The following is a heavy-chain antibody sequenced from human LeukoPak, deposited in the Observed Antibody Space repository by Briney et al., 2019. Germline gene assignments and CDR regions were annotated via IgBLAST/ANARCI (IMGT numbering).Heavy chain of an antibody. J-gene: IGHJ5*02. CDR1: GFSVSDYW. V-gene: IGHV3-7*01. CDR2: IKQDGSEK. D-gene: IGHD3-16*01. CDR3: VRDGGTDWYDP. Sequence: GGSLRLSCAASGFSVSDYWMTWVRQAPGKGLEWVANIKQDGSEKTYVDSVRGRFTISRDNAKNSLYLQMNSLRVEDTAMYYCVRDGGTDWYDPWGQGTLVTVFS.